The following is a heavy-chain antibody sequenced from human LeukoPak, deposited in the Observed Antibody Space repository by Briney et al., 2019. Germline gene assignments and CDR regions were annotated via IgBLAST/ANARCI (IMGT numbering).Heavy chain of an antibody. Sequence: SETLSLTCTVSGGSISSYYWSWIRQPAGKGLEWIGRFYSGVSTDYNPSLNSLVTRSIDSSKNQFSLKLLSVNAPDTAVYYWARVYSGYDLPGSLGKYYFDYWGQGTLVTVSS. J-gene: IGHJ4*02. V-gene: IGHV4-4*07. CDR3: ARVYSGYDLPGSLGKYYFDY. CDR1: GGSISSYY. CDR2: FYSGVST. D-gene: IGHD5-12*01.